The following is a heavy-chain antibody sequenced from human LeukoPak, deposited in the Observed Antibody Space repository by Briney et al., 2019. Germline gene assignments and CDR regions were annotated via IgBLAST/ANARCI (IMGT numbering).Heavy chain of an antibody. V-gene: IGHV1-18*01. CDR3: ARDQWSSSSQRNIDY. CDR2: ISAYNGNS. Sequence: ASVKVSCKASGYTFTSYAMNWVRQAPGQGLEWMGWISAYNGNSIYAQKLQGRITVTTDTSTSTAYMELRSLTSDDTAVYYCARDQWSSSSQRNIDYWGQGTLVTVSS. CDR1: GYTFTSYA. D-gene: IGHD6-13*01. J-gene: IGHJ4*02.